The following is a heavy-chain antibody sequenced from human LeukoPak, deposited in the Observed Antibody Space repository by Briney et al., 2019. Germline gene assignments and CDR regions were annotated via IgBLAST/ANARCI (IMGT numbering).Heavy chain of an antibody. CDR3: ARVQAYYYDSSGYSYYFDY. V-gene: IGHV4-30-4*01. J-gene: IGHJ4*02. D-gene: IGHD3-22*01. Sequence: DPSETLSLTCTVSGGSISSGDYYWSWIRQPPGKGLEWIGYIYYSGSTYYNPSLKSRVTISVDTSKNQFSLKLSSVTAADTAVYYCARVQAYYYDSSGYSYYFDYWGQGTLVIVSS. CDR1: GGSISSGDYY. CDR2: IYYSGST.